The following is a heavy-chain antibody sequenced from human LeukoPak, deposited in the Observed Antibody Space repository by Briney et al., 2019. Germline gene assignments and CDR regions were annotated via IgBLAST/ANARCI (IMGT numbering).Heavy chain of an antibody. J-gene: IGHJ6*04. CDR2: IIPIFGTA. CDR1: GGTFSSYA. Sequence: ASVKVSCKASGGTFSSYAISWVRQAPGQGLEWMGGIIPIFGTANYAQKFQGRVTITADESTSTAYMELSSLRSEDTAVYYCARDIVVVVAASRYYYYGMDVWGKGTTVTVSS. D-gene: IGHD2-15*01. CDR3: ARDIVVVVAASRYYYYGMDV. V-gene: IGHV1-69*01.